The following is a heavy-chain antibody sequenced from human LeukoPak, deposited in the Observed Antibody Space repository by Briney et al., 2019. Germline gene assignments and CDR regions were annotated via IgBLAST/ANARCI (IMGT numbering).Heavy chain of an antibody. V-gene: IGHV1-69*13. Sequence: GASVKVSCKASGGTFSSYAISWVRQAPGQGLEWMGGIIPIFGTANYAQKFQGRVTITADESTSTAYMELSSLRSEDTAVYYCAGGQDIVVVPAAKGLDYYYYYMDVWGKGTTVTVSS. CDR1: GGTFSSYA. CDR3: AGGQDIVVVPAAKGLDYYYYYMDV. CDR2: IIPIFGTA. J-gene: IGHJ6*03. D-gene: IGHD2-2*01.